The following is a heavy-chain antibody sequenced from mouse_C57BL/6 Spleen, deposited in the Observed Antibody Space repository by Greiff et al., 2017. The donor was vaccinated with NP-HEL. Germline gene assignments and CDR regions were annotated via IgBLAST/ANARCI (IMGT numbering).Heavy chain of an antibody. CDR3: ARALYYGNYFYYAMDY. CDR2: INYDGSST. D-gene: IGHD2-1*01. Sequence: EVQRVESEGGLVQPGSSMKLSCTASGFTFSDYYMAWVRQVPEKGLEWVANINYDGSSTYYLDSLKSRFIISRDNAKNILYLQMSSLKSEDTATYYCARALYYGNYFYYAMDYWGQGTSVTVSS. J-gene: IGHJ4*01. V-gene: IGHV5-16*01. CDR1: GFTFSDYY.